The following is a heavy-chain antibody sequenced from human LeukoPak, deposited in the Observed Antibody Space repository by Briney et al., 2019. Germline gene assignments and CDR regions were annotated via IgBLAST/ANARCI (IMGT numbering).Heavy chain of an antibody. D-gene: IGHD1-26*01. V-gene: IGHV3-23*01. Sequence: GGSLRLSCAASGFTFSKNAMSWVRRAPGKGLEWVSAMSGSDDSSYYADSVKGRFTISRDISKNTLYLQMNSLGVEDTAVYYCAKNKWERSGAFDIWGQGTMVTVSS. CDR2: MSGSDDSS. CDR1: GFTFSKNA. CDR3: AKNKWERSGAFDI. J-gene: IGHJ3*02.